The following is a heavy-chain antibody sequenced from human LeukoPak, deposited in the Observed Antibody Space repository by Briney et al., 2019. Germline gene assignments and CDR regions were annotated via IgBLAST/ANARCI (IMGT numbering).Heavy chain of an antibody. V-gene: IGHV1-18*01. CDR1: GYTFTHHG. J-gene: IGHJ4*02. D-gene: IGHD6-25*01. Sequence: ASVKVSCKASGYTFTHHGINWLRQAPGQGLEWMGWISAYNGDTKYAQKFQGRVTMTTDTSTSTAYLELRSLRSDDTAVYYCARDPSNSSGWRAWGDYWGQGILVTVSS. CDR2: ISAYNGDT. CDR3: ARDPSNSSGWRAWGDY.